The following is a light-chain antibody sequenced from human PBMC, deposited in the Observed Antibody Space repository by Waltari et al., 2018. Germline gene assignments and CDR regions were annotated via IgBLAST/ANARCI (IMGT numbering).Light chain of an antibody. V-gene: IGLV3-19*01. CDR2: GKN. CDR1: ILRTFY. J-gene: IGLJ2*01. Sequence: SSELTQDPAVSVALGQPVRITCHGAILRTFYENWCRQKPGQAPELVLYGKNNRPSGIPYRFSASSSGTTTSLTITGAQAEDEADYYCSSRDMSGDVVFGGGTELTVL. CDR3: SSRDMSGDVV.